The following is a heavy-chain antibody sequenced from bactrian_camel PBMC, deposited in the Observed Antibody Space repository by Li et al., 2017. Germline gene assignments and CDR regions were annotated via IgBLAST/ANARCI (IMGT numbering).Heavy chain of an antibody. D-gene: IGHD3*01. J-gene: IGHJ6*01. CDR1: GFTFSSFP. Sequence: SGGGLVQPGGSLRLSCAASGFTFSSFPMSWVRQAPGKGLEWISGIDSRGGGTAYADSVKGRFAISRDNDKNTLYLQLNSLKPEETGVYYCAADRGYGLDCDDASGYWGQGTQVTVS. CDR2: IDSRGGGT. V-gene: IGHV3S41*01. CDR3: AADRGYGLDCDDASGY.